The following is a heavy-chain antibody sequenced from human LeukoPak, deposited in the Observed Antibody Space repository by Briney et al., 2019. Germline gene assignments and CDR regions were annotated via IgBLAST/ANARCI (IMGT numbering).Heavy chain of an antibody. CDR3: ARHDAGIAARPFDN. Sequence: SETLSLTCTVSGGSISTYYWSWIRRPPGKGLEWIAYIHASGPTNYNPSLKSRSTISVDTSKNQFSLKLSSVPAADTAVYYCARHDAGIAARPFDNWGQGTLVTVSS. D-gene: IGHD6-6*01. J-gene: IGHJ4*02. V-gene: IGHV4-4*09. CDR2: IHASGPT. CDR1: GGSISTYY.